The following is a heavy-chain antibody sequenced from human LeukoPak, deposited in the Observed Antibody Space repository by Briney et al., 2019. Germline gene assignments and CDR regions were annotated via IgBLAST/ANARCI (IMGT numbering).Heavy chain of an antibody. CDR2: ISGSGGST. J-gene: IGHJ6*03. D-gene: IGHD2-15*01. CDR3: AKGGRGAYYYYYMDV. Sequence: GGSLRLSCAASGFTSSSYAMSWVRQAPGKGLEWVSPISGSGGSTYYADSVKGRFTISRDNSKNTLYLQMNSLRAEDTAVYYCAKGGRGAYYYYYMDVWGKGTTVTVSS. CDR1: GFTSSSYA. V-gene: IGHV3-23*01.